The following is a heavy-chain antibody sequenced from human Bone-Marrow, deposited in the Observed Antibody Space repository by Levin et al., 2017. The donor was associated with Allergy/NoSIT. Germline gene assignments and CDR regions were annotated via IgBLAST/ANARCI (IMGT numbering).Heavy chain of an antibody. J-gene: IGHJ4*02. CDR1: GGSFSGYY. D-gene: IGHD2-15*01. V-gene: IGHV4-34*01. Sequence: SETLSLTCAVYGGSFSGYYWSWIRQPPGKGLEWIGEINHSGSTNYNPSLKSRVTISVDTSKNQFSLKLSSVTAADTAVYYCARALPVVAASPYDYWGQGTLVTVSS. CDR2: INHSGST. CDR3: ARALPVVAASPYDY.